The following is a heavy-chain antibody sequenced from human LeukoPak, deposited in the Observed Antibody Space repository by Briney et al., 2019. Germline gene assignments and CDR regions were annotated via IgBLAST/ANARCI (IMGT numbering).Heavy chain of an antibody. D-gene: IGHD2-2*01. V-gene: IGHV4-59*01. Sequence: SETLSLTCTVSGGSISSYYWSWIRQPPGKGLEWIGYINYSGSTNYNPSLKSRVTISVDTSKNLFSLKLSSVTAADTAVYYCARSRVPAGYYYYYYGMDVWGQGTTVTVSS. CDR2: INYSGST. J-gene: IGHJ6*02. CDR1: GGSISSYY. CDR3: ARSRVPAGYYYYYYGMDV.